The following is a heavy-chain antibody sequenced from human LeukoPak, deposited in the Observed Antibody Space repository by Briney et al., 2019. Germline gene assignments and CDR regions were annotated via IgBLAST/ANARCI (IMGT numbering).Heavy chain of an antibody. CDR1: GFTFSSYA. CDR2: ISYDENNK. V-gene: IGHV3-30*04. Sequence: GGSLRLSCEASGFTFSSYALHWVRQAPGKGLGWVAFISYDENNKYYADSVRGRFTISRDNSKDTLYLQMNSLRDEDTALYYCARGDIVVYYMDVWGKGTTVTVSS. D-gene: IGHD2-15*01. J-gene: IGHJ6*03. CDR3: ARGDIVVYYMDV.